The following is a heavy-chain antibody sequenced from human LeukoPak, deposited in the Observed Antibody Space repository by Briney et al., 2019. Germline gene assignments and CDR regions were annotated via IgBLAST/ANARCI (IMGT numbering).Heavy chain of an antibody. CDR2: ICQSGGTT. CDR3: ATKGDTVMVFRTWYLDL. V-gene: IGHV3-23*01. Sequence: PGGSLRLSCTPSGFSIRNYDMNWVRQSPGKGLEWVSTICQSGGTTYYANSVKSRFTISRDNSKNTLYLQINSLRVEDTAVYYCATKGDTVMVFRTWYLDLWGRGTLVTVSS. J-gene: IGHJ2*01. CDR1: GFSIRNYD. D-gene: IGHD5-18*01.